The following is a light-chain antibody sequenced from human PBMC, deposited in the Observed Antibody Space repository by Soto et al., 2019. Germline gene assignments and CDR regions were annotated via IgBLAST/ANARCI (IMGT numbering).Light chain of an antibody. CDR2: GTS. V-gene: IGKV3-20*01. Sequence: EIVLTQSPDTLSLSPGERATLSCRTSQTINSRYLAWYQLKPGQAPRLLIYGTSSRVIGIPDRFSGSGSETDFTLTITRLEPEDLAVYYCQVYRTSPSEYDFGQGTKLEIK. J-gene: IGKJ2*01. CDR3: QVYRTSPSEYD. CDR1: QTINSRY.